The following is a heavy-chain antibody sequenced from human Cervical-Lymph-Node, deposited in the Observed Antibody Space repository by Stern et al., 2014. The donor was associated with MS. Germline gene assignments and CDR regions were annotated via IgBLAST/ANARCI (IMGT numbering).Heavy chain of an antibody. Sequence: EVQLVESGGGLVKPGGSLRLSCAASGFTFSSESMKWVRQAPGKGLEWVSTITNSVPYTYYADSVRGRVTVSRDNAKNSLYLQMNSLRPEDTAMYYCARDLFDYWGQGTLVTVSS. CDR3: ARDLFDY. CDR2: ITNSVPYT. V-gene: IGHV3-21*01. J-gene: IGHJ4*02. CDR1: GFTFSSES.